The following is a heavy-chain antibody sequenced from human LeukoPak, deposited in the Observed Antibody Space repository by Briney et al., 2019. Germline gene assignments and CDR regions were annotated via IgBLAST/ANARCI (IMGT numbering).Heavy chain of an antibody. V-gene: IGHV3-21*01. J-gene: IGHJ2*01. D-gene: IGHD5-12*01. CDR1: GFIFSSYS. CDR3: ARVPHTVAQGGWYFDL. CDR2: ISSSSSYI. Sequence: GGSLRLSCAASGFIFSSYSMNWVRQAPGKGLEWVSSISSSSSYIYYADSVKGRFTISRDNAKNSLYLQMNSLRAEDTAVYYCARVPHTVAQGGWYFDLWGRGTLVTVSS.